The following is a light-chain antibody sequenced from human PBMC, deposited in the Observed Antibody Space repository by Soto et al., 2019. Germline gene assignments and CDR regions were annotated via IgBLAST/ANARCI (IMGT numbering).Light chain of an antibody. CDR3: CSYAGSYTLGV. CDR1: SSDVGVYNF. J-gene: IGLJ3*02. V-gene: IGLV2-11*01. Sequence: QSALTQPRSVSGSPGQSVTISCTGTSSDVGVYNFVSWYQHHPGKAPKLMIYDVSNRPSGVPDRFSGSKSGNTASLTISGLQAEDEADYYCCSYAGSYTLGVFGGGTKLTVL. CDR2: DVS.